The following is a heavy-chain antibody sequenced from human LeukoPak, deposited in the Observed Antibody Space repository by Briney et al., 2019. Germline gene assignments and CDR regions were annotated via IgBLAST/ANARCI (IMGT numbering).Heavy chain of an antibody. J-gene: IGHJ4*02. CDR1: GFTFSSYW. Sequence: GGSLRLSGAASGFTFSSYWMSWVRQAPGKGLGWVANIKQDGSEKYYVDSVKGRFTISRDNAKNSLYLQMNSLRAEDTAVYYCARPYCGGDCSDYWGQGTLVTVSS. V-gene: IGHV3-7*01. CDR2: IKQDGSEK. CDR3: ARPYCGGDCSDY. D-gene: IGHD2-21*01.